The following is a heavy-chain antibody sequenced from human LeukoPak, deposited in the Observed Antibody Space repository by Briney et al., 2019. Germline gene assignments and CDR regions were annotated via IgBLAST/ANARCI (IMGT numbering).Heavy chain of an antibody. J-gene: IGHJ3*02. CDR2: IYHSGST. V-gene: IGHV4-30-2*01. CDR1: GGSISSGGYS. D-gene: IGHD2/OR15-2a*01. CDR3: ARAIVGAFDI. Sequence: SQTLSLICAVSGGSISSGGYSWSWIRQPPGKGLEWIGYIYHSGSTYYNPSLKSRVTISVDRSRNQFSLKLSSVTAADTAVYYCARAIVGAFDIWGQGTMVTVSS.